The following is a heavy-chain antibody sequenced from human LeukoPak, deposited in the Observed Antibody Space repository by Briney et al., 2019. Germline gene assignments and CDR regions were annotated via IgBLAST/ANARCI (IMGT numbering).Heavy chain of an antibody. CDR3: ARSGFGELYLGY. D-gene: IGHD3-10*01. Sequence: SETLSLTCTVSGGPISSYYWSWIRQPPGKGLEWIGYIYYSGSTNYNPSLKSRVTISVDTSKNQFSLKLSSVTAADTAVYYCARSGFGELYLGYWGQGTLVTVSS. J-gene: IGHJ4*02. CDR1: GGPISSYY. CDR2: IYYSGST. V-gene: IGHV4-59*01.